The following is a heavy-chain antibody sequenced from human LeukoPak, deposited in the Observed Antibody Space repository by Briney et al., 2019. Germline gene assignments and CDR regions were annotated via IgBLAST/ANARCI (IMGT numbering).Heavy chain of an antibody. J-gene: IGHJ4*02. V-gene: IGHV5-51*01. Sequence: GESLKISCKGSGYSFTSYWIGWVRQMPGKGLEWMGIIYPGDSDTRYSPSFQGQVTISVDKSISTAYLQWSSLKASDTAMYYCARQGGYSGYDPYYFDYWGQGTLVTVSS. CDR1: GYSFTSYW. CDR2: IYPGDSDT. D-gene: IGHD5-12*01. CDR3: ARQGGYSGYDPYYFDY.